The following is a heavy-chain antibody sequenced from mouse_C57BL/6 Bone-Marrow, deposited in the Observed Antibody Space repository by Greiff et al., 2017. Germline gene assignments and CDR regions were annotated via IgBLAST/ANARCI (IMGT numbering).Heavy chain of an antibody. J-gene: IGHJ2*01. V-gene: IGHV1-7*01. D-gene: IGHD1-1*01. CDR3: ARRELTTVVGENY. CDR1: GYTFTSYW. CDR2: INPSSGYT. Sequence: VQLQQSGAELAKPGASVKLSCKASGYTFTSYWMHWVKQRPGQGLEWIGYINPSSGYTKYNQKFKDKATLTADKSSRTAYMQLSSLTYEDSAVYYCARRELTTVVGENYWGQGTTLTVSS.